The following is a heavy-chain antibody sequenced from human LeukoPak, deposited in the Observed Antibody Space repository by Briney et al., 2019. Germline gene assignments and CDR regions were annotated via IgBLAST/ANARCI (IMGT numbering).Heavy chain of an antibody. CDR3: ARDSAPNLLAYFDY. D-gene: IGHD2/OR15-2a*01. J-gene: IGHJ4*02. V-gene: IGHV4-39*07. Sequence: PSETLSLTCTVSGGSISNRSHFWGWIRQTPGKGLEWFGSIYYSGYTYYNPSLKSRVTISVHTSKNQFSLRLNSVTAADTAVYYCARDSAPNLLAYFDYWGQGTLVTVSS. CDR1: GGSISNRSHF. CDR2: IYYSGYT.